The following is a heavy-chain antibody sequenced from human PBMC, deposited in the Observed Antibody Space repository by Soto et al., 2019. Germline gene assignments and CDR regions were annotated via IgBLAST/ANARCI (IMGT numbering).Heavy chain of an antibody. CDR1: GYTFTGYG. D-gene: IGHD3-3*01. J-gene: IGHJ6*03. Sequence: GASVKVSCKASGYTFTGYGFSWVRQGSGQGLEWMGWISAYNGNTDYAQELQGRVTMTRNTSISTAYMELSSLRSEDTAVYYCARAYYDFWSGYPKRGSYYYMDVWGKGTTVTVSS. CDR2: ISAYNGNT. V-gene: IGHV1-18*01. CDR3: ARAYYDFWSGYPKRGSYYYMDV.